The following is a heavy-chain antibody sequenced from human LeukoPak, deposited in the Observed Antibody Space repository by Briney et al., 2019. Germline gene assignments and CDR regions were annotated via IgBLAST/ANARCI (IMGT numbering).Heavy chain of an antibody. Sequence: GGSLRLSCAASGFTFSSYAMSWVRQAPGKGLEWVSYISSSSGTIQYADSVKGRFTISRDNAKNSLYLQMNSLRAEDTAVYYCARGIGTPLAPPGGRFDPWGQGTLVTVSS. CDR3: ARGIGTPLAPPGGRFDP. CDR2: ISSSSGTI. V-gene: IGHV3-48*01. CDR1: GFTFSSYA. J-gene: IGHJ5*02. D-gene: IGHD1/OR15-1a*01.